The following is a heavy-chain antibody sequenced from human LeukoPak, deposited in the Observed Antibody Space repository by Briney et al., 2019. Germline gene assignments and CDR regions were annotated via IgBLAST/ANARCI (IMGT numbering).Heavy chain of an antibody. CDR3: LRVSSTVAGSDYLDF. D-gene: IGHD6-19*01. CDR2: IRKKPNRYTT. CDR1: GFTFSDHF. J-gene: IGHJ4*02. Sequence: GGSLRLSCEASGFTFSDHFMDWVRQAPGMGLEWVGRIRKKPNRYTTEYAASVQGKFTISRDDSRNSVYLQMNSLETEDTAVYYCLRVSSTVAGSDYLDFWGQGTPVTVSS. V-gene: IGHV3-72*01.